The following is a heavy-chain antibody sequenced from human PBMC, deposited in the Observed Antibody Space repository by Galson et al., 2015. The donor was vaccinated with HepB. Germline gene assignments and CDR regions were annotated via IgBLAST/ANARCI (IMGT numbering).Heavy chain of an antibody. D-gene: IGHD6-19*01. V-gene: IGHV1-69*06. CDR1: GGTFSSYA. J-gene: IGHJ4*02. Sequence: SVKVSCKASGGTFSSYAISWVRQAPGQGLEWMGGIIIISATPNYAQKFQGRVTITAEKSTGTAYMELSSLMSEDTAVYYCATCSHSIAWYYFDYWGQGTLVTVSS. CDR3: ATCSHSIAWYYFDY. CDR2: IIIISATP.